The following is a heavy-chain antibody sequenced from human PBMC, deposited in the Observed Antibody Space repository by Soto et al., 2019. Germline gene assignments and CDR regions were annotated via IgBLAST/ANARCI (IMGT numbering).Heavy chain of an antibody. J-gene: IGHJ5*02. V-gene: IGHV3-23*01. D-gene: IGHD2-15*01. Sequence: RGSLILSCAASGFTFSSHAMTWVLQAPGKGLEWVSSISGSGGNTYYADSVKGRFTISRDNSKNTLYLQMNSLRAEDTAVYYCAKGGCSGGKYSPNWFDPWGQGTLVTVSS. CDR2: ISGSGGNT. CDR3: AKGGCSGGKYSPNWFDP. CDR1: GFTFSSHA.